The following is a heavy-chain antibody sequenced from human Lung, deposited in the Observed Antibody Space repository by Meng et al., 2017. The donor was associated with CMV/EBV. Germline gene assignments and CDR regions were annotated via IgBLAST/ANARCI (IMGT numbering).Heavy chain of an antibody. V-gene: IGHV1-18*04. Sequence: ASVXVSCKAYGYSFNSYIISWVRQASGQGLEWMGWVNSYTGDTDYAQQFQERITMTTDTSTTTVYMELRSLRTDDTAAYYCARISMIRGIIITGWFDPWGQGTLVTVSS. J-gene: IGHJ5*02. CDR2: VNSYTGDT. CDR3: ARISMIRGIIITGWFDP. D-gene: IGHD3-10*01. CDR1: GYSFNSYI.